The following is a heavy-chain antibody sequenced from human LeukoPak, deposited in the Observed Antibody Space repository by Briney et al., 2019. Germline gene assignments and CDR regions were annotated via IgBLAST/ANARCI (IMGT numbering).Heavy chain of an antibody. D-gene: IGHD3-16*02. CDR2: INSDGINT. J-gene: IGHJ6*03. CDR1: GFTFSNYW. V-gene: IGHV3-74*01. Sequence: PGGSLRLSCAASGFTFSNYWMHWVRQAPGKGLVWVSRINSDGINTSYADSVKGRFTISRDNAKNTLNLQMNSLRAEDTAVYYCAKNTISGGHYQYYMDVWGKGTTVTVSS. CDR3: AKNTISGGHYQYYMDV.